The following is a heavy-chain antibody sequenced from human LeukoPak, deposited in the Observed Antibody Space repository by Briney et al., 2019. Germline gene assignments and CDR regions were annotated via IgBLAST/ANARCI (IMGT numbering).Heavy chain of an antibody. V-gene: IGHV4-59*01. D-gene: IGHD3-22*01. CDR2: IYDSGST. CDR3: ARQYYAISDSYSFYY. Sequence: SETLSLTCIVSGDSFSGYYWSLIRQPPGQGLEWIGHIYDSGSTNYNPSLKSRVTISMDTSKNQFSLKLYSVTAADTALYYCARQYYAISDSYSFYYWGLGTLVTVSS. J-gene: IGHJ4*02. CDR1: GDSFSGYY.